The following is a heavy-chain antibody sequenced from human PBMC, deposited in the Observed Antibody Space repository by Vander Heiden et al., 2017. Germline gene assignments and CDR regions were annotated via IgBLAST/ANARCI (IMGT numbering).Heavy chain of an antibody. D-gene: IGHD2-15*01. CDR2: IYYSGST. Sequence: QLQLQESGPGLVKPSETLSLTCTVSGGSISSSSYYWGWIRQPPGKGLEWIGRIYYSGSTYYNPSLKSRVTISVDTSKNQFSLKLSSVTAADTAVYYCARHHLGWIDYWGQGTLVTVSS. V-gene: IGHV4-39*01. J-gene: IGHJ4*02. CDR3: ARHHLGWIDY. CDR1: GGSISSSSYY.